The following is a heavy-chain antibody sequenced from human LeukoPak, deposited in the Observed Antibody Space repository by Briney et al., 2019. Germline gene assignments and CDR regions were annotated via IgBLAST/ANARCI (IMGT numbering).Heavy chain of an antibody. V-gene: IGHV4-30-2*01. CDR3: ARAGGNSVRASAFDI. CDR2: IYHSGST. Sequence: SETLSLTCAVSGGSVSSSGYSWSWIRQPPGKGLEWIGYIYHSGSTYYNPSLKSRVTISVDRSKNQFSLKLSSVTAADTAVYYCARAGGNSVRASAFDIWGQGTMVTVSS. J-gene: IGHJ3*02. CDR1: GGSVSSSGYS. D-gene: IGHD4-23*01.